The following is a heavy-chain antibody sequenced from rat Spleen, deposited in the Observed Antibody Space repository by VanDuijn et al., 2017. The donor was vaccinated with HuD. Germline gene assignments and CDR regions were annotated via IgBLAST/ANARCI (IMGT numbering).Heavy chain of an antibody. CDR2: ISYDGSNT. CDR1: SSSDYD. V-gene: IGHV5-29*01. Sequence: EVQLVESDGGLVQPGRSLKLSCVVSSSSDYDMTWVRQAPTKGLEWVATISYDGSNTHYRDSVKGRFTISRENAKSTLFLQMDSLRAEDTATYFCARQGNYGGFSVSMDAWGQGASVTVSS. CDR3: ARQGNYGGFSVSMDA. J-gene: IGHJ4*01. D-gene: IGHD1-11*01.